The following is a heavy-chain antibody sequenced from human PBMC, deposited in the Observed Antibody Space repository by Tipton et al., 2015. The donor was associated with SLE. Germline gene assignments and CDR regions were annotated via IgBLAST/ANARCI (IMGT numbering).Heavy chain of an antibody. CDR2: FYYSGNT. CDR3: VGTRDAYDETGGFDI. D-gene: IGHD5-24*01. Sequence: TLSLTCTVSGDSISSSSYYWGWIRQPPGKGLEWIGTFYYSGNTYFNPSLKSRVTISVDTSKNQFSLRLSSVTAADTAVYYCVGTRDAYDETGGFDIWGQGTMVTVSS. J-gene: IGHJ3*02. CDR1: GDSISSSSYY. V-gene: IGHV4-39*07.